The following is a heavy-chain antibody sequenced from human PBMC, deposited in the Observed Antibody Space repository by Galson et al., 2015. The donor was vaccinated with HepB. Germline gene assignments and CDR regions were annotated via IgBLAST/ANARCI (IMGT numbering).Heavy chain of an antibody. CDR1: GFTFGSFW. J-gene: IGHJ6*02. Sequence: SLRLSCAASGFTFGSFWTNWVRQAPGKGLEWVANINQDGSEKYYVDSLKSRFTISRDNDKNSVYLQMDSLRAEDTAVYYCARRISLVRGIITRPDYYCGMDVWGQGTTVTVAS. D-gene: IGHD3-10*01. CDR2: INQDGSEK. V-gene: IGHV3-7*03. CDR3: ARRISLVRGIITRPDYYCGMDV.